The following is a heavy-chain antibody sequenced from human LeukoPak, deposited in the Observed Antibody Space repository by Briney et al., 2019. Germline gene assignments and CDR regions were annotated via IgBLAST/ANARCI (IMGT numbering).Heavy chain of an antibody. J-gene: IGHJ4*02. CDR1: GYTFPSYG. V-gene: IGHV1-18*04. Sequence: GASVKVSCKASGYTFPSYGISWVRQAPGQGLEWMGWISAYNGNKNYAQKLQGRVTMTTDTSTSTAYMELRSLRSDDTAVYYCARTGPLKRSTVTTRRGNYFDYWGQGTLVTVSS. D-gene: IGHD4-17*01. CDR2: ISAYNGNK. CDR3: ARTGPLKRSTVTTRRGNYFDY.